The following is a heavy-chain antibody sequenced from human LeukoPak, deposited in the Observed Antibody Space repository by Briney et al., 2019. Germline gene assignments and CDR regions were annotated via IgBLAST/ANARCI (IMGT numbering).Heavy chain of an antibody. D-gene: IGHD7-27*01. CDR1: GSTFSSYT. J-gene: IGHJ4*02. V-gene: IGHV3-23*01. Sequence: GGSLRLSCTASGSTFSSYTMTWVRQAPGKGLKWASTITTGDGNTYYADSVKGRFTVSRDDSKNTLYLQMNSLRAEDTAVYYCAKDGGLWVSAHWGDSWGRGTLVTVSS. CDR2: ITTGDGNT. CDR3: AKDGGLWVSAHWGDS.